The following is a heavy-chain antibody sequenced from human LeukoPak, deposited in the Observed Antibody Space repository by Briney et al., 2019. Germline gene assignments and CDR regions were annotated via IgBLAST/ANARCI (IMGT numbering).Heavy chain of an antibody. CDR2: ISGSSSRT. V-gene: IGHV3-23*01. J-gene: IGHJ5*02. D-gene: IGHD5-18*01. CDR3: SKGLDSGQIGWFDP. Sequence: GGSLRLSCEASGITFSSYVMSWVRQAPGKGLEWVSSISGSSSRTYYADSVKGRFTISRDSSKNTLYLQMNSLRAEDTAVYYWSKGLDSGQIGWFDPWGQGTLVTVSS. CDR1: GITFSSYV.